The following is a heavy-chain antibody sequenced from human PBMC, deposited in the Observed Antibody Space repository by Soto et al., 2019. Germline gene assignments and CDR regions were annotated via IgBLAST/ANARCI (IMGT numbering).Heavy chain of an antibody. V-gene: IGHV3-15*01. CDR1: GFTFSNAW. J-gene: IGHJ4*02. CDR2: IKSKTDGGTT. D-gene: IGHD3-10*01. Sequence: EVQLVESGGGLVKPGGSLRLSCAASGFTFSNAWMSWVRQAPGKGLEWVGRIKSKTDGGTTDYAATVKVRFTISRDESKNTMYLQMNSLKTEDTAVYYCSTPGGSYYNGFDYWGQGTLVTVSS. CDR3: STPGGSYYNGFDY.